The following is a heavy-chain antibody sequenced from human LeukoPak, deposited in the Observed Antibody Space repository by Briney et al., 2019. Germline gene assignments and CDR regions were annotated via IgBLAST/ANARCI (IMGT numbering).Heavy chain of an antibody. Sequence: ASVKVSCKASGGTFSSYAISWVRQAPGQGLEWMGGIIPIFGAANYAQKFQGRVTITADESTSTAYTELSSLRSDDTAVYYCARRGGGYYGMDVWGKGTTVTVSS. CDR1: GGTFSSYA. D-gene: IGHD2-15*01. V-gene: IGHV1-69*13. J-gene: IGHJ6*04. CDR3: ARRGGGYYGMDV. CDR2: IIPIFGAA.